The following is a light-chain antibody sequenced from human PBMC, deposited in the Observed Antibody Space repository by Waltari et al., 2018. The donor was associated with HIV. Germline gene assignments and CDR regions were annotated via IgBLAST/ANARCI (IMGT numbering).Light chain of an antibody. V-gene: IGLV10-54*01. CDR1: SDNVGHQG. CDR3: SAWDSSLTGWI. J-gene: IGLJ2*01. CDR2: RNN. Sequence: EGLSQPPSLSTGLGQTATLTCTGNSDNVGHQGAVWLHHHHCLPPRLLSYRNNNRPSGVSDRFSTATSGNTAFLTIRGLRSEDEADYFCSAWDSSLTGWIFGGGTQLAVL.